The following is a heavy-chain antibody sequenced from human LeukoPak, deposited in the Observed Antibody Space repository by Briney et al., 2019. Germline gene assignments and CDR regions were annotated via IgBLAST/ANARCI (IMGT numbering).Heavy chain of an antibody. CDR2: IYYSGST. V-gene: IGHV4-59*08. D-gene: IGHD3-10*01. CDR3: ARHGRGDLYYFDY. CDR1: GGSISSYY. J-gene: IGHJ4*02. Sequence: SETLSLTCTVSGGSISSYYWRWIRQPPGKGLEWIGYIYYSGSTNYNPSLKSRVTISVDTSKNQFSLKLSSVTAADTAVYYCARHGRGDLYYFDYWGQGTLVTVSS.